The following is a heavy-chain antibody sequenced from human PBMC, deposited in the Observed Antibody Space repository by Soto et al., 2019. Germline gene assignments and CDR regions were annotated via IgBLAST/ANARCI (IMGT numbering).Heavy chain of an antibody. Sequence: QVHLVQSGAVVENPGASLKVSSKASGYTFTNFDINWVRQAPGQGLEWMGWITPYNGNANYPQKHQDRLTITPDTATNTAYLELRSLRSDDTAVYFCARARMFSGAHHDYWGQGTRVPVSS. CDR1: GYTFTNFD. V-gene: IGHV1-18*04. D-gene: IGHD1-26*01. CDR3: ARARMFSGAHHDY. J-gene: IGHJ4*02. CDR2: ITPYNGNA.